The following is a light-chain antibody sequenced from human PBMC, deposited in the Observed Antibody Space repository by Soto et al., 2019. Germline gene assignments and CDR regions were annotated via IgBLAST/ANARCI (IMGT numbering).Light chain of an antibody. CDR3: QQRSNWYT. CDR1: QSISNY. CDR2: DAS. Sequence: EMVCTQSPATLSLSPGERATLSCRASQSISNYLAWYQQKPGQAPRLLIYDASNRATGIPVRFSGSGSGTDFTLTISSLEPEDFAVYYCQQRSNWYTFGQGTRLEIK. V-gene: IGKV3-11*01. J-gene: IGKJ5*01.